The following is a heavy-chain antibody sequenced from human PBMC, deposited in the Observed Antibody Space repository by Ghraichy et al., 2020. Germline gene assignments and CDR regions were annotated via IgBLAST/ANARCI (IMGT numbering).Heavy chain of an antibody. CDR3: ARASSKRWELPPNYYYYGMDV. J-gene: IGHJ6*02. D-gene: IGHD1-26*01. CDR2: IIPIFGTA. CDR1: GGTFSSYA. Sequence: VKVSCKASGGTFSSYAISWVRQAPGQGLEWMGGIIPIFGTANYAQKFQGRVTITADESTSTAYMELSSLRSEDTAVYYCARASSKRWELPPNYYYYGMDVWGQGTTVTVSS. V-gene: IGHV1-69*13.